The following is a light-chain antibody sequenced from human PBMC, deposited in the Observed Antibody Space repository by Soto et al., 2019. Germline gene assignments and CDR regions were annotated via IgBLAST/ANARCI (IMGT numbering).Light chain of an antibody. V-gene: IGKV1-5*03. J-gene: IGKJ4*01. Sequence: DIQMTQSPFTLSASVGDRVTITCRASQSISSWLAWYQQKPGKAPKLLIYKASTLESGVPSNFSGSGSGTEFTLTISSLQPEDFATYYCQQLNSYPLTFGGGTKVDIK. CDR1: QSISSW. CDR3: QQLNSYPLT. CDR2: KAS.